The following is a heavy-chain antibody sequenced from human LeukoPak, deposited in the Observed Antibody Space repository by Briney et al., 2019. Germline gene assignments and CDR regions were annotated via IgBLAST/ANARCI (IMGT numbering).Heavy chain of an antibody. CDR3: ARIVRGMVMPQNAFDI. CDR2: IKEDGSEK. Sequence: GGSLRLSCAVSGFIFSSKWMSWVRQAPGKGLEWVADIKEDGSEKYYVDSVMGRFTISRDNAKNSLYLQMNSLRAEDTAVYYCARIVRGMVMPQNAFDIWGQGTMVTVSS. J-gene: IGHJ3*02. CDR1: GFIFSSKW. D-gene: IGHD2-8*01. V-gene: IGHV3-7*01.